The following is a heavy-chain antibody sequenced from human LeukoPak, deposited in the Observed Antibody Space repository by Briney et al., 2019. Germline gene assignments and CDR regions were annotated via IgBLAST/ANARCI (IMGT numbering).Heavy chain of an antibody. CDR3: ARQVGSGSYYIHGMDV. CDR1: GYTITSNW. D-gene: IGHD3-10*01. J-gene: IGHJ6*02. Sequence: GESLKISCKGSGYTITSNWLGWVRRMPGKGLEWMGIIYPGDSDTRYSPSFQGQVTISADKSISTAYLQWSSLKASDTAMYYCARQVGSGSYYIHGMDVWGQGTTVTVSS. V-gene: IGHV5-51*01. CDR2: IYPGDSDT.